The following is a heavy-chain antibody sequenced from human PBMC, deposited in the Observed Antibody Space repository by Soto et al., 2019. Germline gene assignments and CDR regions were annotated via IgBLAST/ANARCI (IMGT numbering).Heavy chain of an antibody. J-gene: IGHJ6*02. CDR3: MRSYGDSYYFYYGMDV. CDR2: INPGNPDT. V-gene: IGHV5-51*01. Sequence: PGASLKISCEGSGCILSRYKVGWVRQMPGKGLEWMGIINPGNPDTTYSPSFQGQVTISADNSINTAYLQWSSLRASDTAMYYCMRSYGDSYYFYYGMDVWGQGTTVTVSS. D-gene: IGHD2-21*02. CDR1: GCILSRYK.